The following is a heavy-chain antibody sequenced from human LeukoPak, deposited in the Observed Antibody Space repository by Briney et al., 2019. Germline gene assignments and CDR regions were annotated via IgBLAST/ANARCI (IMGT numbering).Heavy chain of an antibody. V-gene: IGHV4-39*07. CDR2: IYYSGST. D-gene: IGHD4-23*01. CDR3: ARGAFTVVTRRYWYFDL. Sequence: PSETLSLTCTVSGGSISSSSYYWGWIRQPPGKGLEWIGSIYYSGSTYYNPSLKSRVTISVDTSKNQFSLKLSSVTAADTAVYYCARGAFTVVTRRYWYFDLWGRGTLVTVSS. J-gene: IGHJ2*01. CDR1: GGSISSSSYY.